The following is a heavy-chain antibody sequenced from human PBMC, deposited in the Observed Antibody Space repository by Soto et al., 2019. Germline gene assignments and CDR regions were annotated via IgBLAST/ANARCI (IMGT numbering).Heavy chain of an antibody. Sequence: GASVNVSFKACCYSFTNYCCILLRQDPGQGLEWMGWVSAYTGNTKYEKKFQDRISITTDTSKSTAYMEVRSLTSDDTAFYYCARDKGPDQMEFWGQGTLVTVSS. CDR3: ARDKGPDQMEF. CDR1: CYSFTNYC. D-gene: IGHD3-10*01. CDR2: VSAYTGNT. J-gene: IGHJ4*02. V-gene: IGHV1-18*01.